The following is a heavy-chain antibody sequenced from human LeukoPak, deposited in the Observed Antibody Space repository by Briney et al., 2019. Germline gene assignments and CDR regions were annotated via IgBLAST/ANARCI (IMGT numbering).Heavy chain of an antibody. CDR1: GFTFSSYG. Sequence: PGRSLRLSCAASGFTFSSYGMHWVRQAPGKGLEWVAVIWYDGSNKYYADSVKGRFTISRDNSKNTLYLQMNSLRAEDTAVYYCAKGDYDFWSGYYVDYWGQGTLVTVSS. CDR2: IWYDGSNK. V-gene: IGHV3-33*06. J-gene: IGHJ4*02. D-gene: IGHD3-3*01. CDR3: AKGDYDFWSGYYVDY.